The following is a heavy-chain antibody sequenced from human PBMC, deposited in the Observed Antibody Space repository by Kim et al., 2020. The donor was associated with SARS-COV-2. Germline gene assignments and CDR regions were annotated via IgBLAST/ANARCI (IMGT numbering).Heavy chain of an antibody. CDR2: IYYSGST. Sequence: SETLSLTCTVSGGSISSSSYYWGWIRQPPGKGLEWIGSIYYSGSTYYNPSLKSRVTISVDTSKNQFSLKLSSVTAADTAVYYCARDFDTATRDYYYGMDVWGQGTTVTVS. CDR3: ARDFDTATRDYYYGMDV. D-gene: IGHD5-18*01. CDR1: GGSISSSSYY. V-gene: IGHV4-39*07. J-gene: IGHJ6*02.